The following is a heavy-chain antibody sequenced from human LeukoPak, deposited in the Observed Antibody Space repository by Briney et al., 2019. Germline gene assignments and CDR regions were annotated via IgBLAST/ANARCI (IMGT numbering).Heavy chain of an antibody. J-gene: IGHJ4*02. CDR3: AKSPYLYDSSGYFSGGL. Sequence: PGGSLRLSCAVSGFTFRNYGMSWVRQAPGKGLEWVSAISESGTTYYADSVKGRFTISRDISRNTLYLQVNSLRAEDTAVYYCAKSPYLYDSSGYFSGGLWGQGTLVTVSS. CDR2: ISESGTT. D-gene: IGHD3-22*01. V-gene: IGHV3-23*01. CDR1: GFTFRNYG.